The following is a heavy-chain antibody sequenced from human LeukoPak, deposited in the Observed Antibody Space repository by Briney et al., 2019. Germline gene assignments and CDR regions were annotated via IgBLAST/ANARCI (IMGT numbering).Heavy chain of an antibody. V-gene: IGHV3-23*01. CDR2: IGGDGEKT. CDR1: AFAFSSYA. CDR3: AKTVAGEN. D-gene: IGHD6-19*01. Sequence: GGSLRLSCAASAFAFSSYAMNWVRQAPGKGLYWVSTIGGDGEKTYYTDSVKGRFTISRDNSKNTLYLQMNSLRAEDTAVYYCAKTVAGENWGQGTLVTVSS. J-gene: IGHJ4*02.